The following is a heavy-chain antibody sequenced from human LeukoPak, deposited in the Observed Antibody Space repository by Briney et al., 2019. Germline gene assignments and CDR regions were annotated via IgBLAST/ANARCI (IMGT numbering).Heavy chain of an antibody. D-gene: IGHD4-17*01. CDR2: IRSKAYGGTT. J-gene: IGHJ3*02. CDR1: GFTFGDYA. Sequence: GRSLRLSCTASGFTFGDYAMSWFRQAPGKGLEWVGFIRSKAYGGTTEYAASVKGRFTISRDDSKSIAYLQMNSLKTEDTAVYYCTREGAALYGEDYGDYDGGATHAFDIWGQGTMVTVSS. CDR3: TREGAALYGEDYGDYDGGATHAFDI. V-gene: IGHV3-49*03.